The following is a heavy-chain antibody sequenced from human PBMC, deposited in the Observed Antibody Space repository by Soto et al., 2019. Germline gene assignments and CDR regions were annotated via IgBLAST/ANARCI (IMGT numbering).Heavy chain of an antibody. CDR3: ARGGSSWNYVNAFDI. D-gene: IGHD1-7*01. CDR1: GYTFTGYY. CDR2: TNPNSGGT. V-gene: IGHV1-2*04. J-gene: IGHJ3*02. Sequence: QVQLVQSGAEVKKPGASVKVSCKASGYTFTGYYMHWVRQAPGQGLEWMGWTNPNSGGTNYAQKFQGWVTMTRDTSISTAYMELSRLRSDDTAVYYCARGGSSWNYVNAFDIWGQGTMVTVSS.